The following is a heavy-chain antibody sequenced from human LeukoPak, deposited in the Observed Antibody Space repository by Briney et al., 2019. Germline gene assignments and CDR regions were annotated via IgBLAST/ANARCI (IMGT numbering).Heavy chain of an antibody. CDR2: IYYSGTT. V-gene: IGHV4-39*01. J-gene: IGHJ4*02. CDR3: ARHSITMVRGVIITPGDLFDY. D-gene: IGHD3-10*01. Sequence: SETLSLTCTVSGGSISSSSYYWGWIRQPPGKGLEWIGSIYYSGTTYYNPSLKSRVTISVDTSKNQFSLKLSSVTAADTAVYYCARHSITMVRGVIITPGDLFDYWGQGTLVTVSS. CDR1: GGSISSSSYY.